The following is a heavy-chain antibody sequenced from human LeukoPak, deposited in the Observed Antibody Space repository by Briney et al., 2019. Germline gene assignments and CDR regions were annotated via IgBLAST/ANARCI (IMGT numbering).Heavy chain of an antibody. CDR2: IYYSGST. CDR3: ARHGAVAGLNDAFDI. D-gene: IGHD6-19*01. J-gene: IGHJ3*02. V-gene: IGHV4-39*01. Sequence: SETLSLTCTVSGGSISSSSYYWGWIRQPPGKGLEWIGSIYYSGSTYYNPSPKSRVTISVDTSKNQFSLKLSSVTAADTAVYYCARHGAVAGLNDAFDIWGQGTMVTVSS. CDR1: GGSISSSSYY.